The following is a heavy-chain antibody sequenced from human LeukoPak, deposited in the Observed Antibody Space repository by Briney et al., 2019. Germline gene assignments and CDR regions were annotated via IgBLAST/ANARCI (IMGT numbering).Heavy chain of an antibody. CDR2: ISAYNGNT. CDR3: AVIASSTAHYYYYYMDV. J-gene: IGHJ6*03. V-gene: IGHV1-18*01. CDR1: GYTFTSYG. D-gene: IGHD2/OR15-2a*01. Sequence: ASVKVSCKASGYTFTSYGISWVRQAPGQGLECMGWISAYNGNTNYAQKLQGRVTMTTDTSTSTAYMELSSLRSEDTAVYYCAVIASSTAHYYYYYMDVWGKGTTVTVSS.